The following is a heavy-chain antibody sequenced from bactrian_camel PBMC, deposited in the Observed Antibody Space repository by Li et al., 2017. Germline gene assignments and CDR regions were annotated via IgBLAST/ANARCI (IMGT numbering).Heavy chain of an antibody. CDR1: RYTYKRNC. D-gene: IGHD6*01. Sequence: VQLVESGGGLVQAGGSLTLSCAAGRYTYKRNCMGWFRQRPGKDREGLAVLWIGGATTTYADSVKGRFAISPDSAKNTVYLQMNSLKPEDTAMYYCAAVSFGTCTVRAGVDDFGSWGHGTQVTVS. V-gene: IGHV3S1*01. CDR3: AAVSFGTCTVRAGVDDFGS. CDR2: LWIGGATT. J-gene: IGHJ6*01.